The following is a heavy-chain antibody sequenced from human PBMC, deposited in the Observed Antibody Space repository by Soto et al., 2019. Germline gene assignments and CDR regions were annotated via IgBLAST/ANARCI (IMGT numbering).Heavy chain of an antibody. J-gene: IGHJ4*02. CDR3: AKDYTGTTVTPLFDY. CDR1: GFTFDDYA. CDR2: ISWNSGSI. D-gene: IGHD4-17*01. V-gene: IGHV3-9*01. Sequence: DVQLVESGGGLVQPGRSLRLSCAASGFTFDDYAMHWVRQAPGKGLEWVSGISWNSGSIGYADSVKGRFTISRDNAKNSLYLQMNSLRAEDTALYYCAKDYTGTTVTPLFDYWGQGTLVTVSS.